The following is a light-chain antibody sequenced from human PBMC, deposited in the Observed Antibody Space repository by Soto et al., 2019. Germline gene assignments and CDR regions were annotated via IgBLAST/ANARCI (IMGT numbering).Light chain of an antibody. J-gene: IGKJ4*01. CDR3: QQYNKWPLT. CDR2: GTS. Sequence: EIVMTQSPATLSESPGERATLSCRASQSVSSNLAWYPQKRGQAPRLLLYGTSTRATGIPARFSGSGSGTEFTLTISSLQSEDFAVYYCQQYNKWPLTFGGGTKVEIK. CDR1: QSVSSN. V-gene: IGKV3-15*01.